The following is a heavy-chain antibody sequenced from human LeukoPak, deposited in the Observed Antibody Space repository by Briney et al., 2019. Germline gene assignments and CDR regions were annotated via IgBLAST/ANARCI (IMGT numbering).Heavy chain of an antibody. CDR2: IYYSGST. D-gene: IGHD1-26*01. CDR1: GGSISSYY. Sequence: SETLSLTCTVSGGSISSYYWSWIRQPPGKGLEWIGYIYYSGSTNYNPSLKSRVTISVDTSKNQFSLKLSSVTAADTAVYHCARDLSGSYYEGAFDIWGQGTMVTVSS. CDR3: ARDLSGSYYEGAFDI. J-gene: IGHJ3*02. V-gene: IGHV4-59*01.